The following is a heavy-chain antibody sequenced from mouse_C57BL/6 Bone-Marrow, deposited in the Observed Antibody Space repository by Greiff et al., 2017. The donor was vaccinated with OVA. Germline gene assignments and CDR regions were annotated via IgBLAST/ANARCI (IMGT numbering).Heavy chain of an antibody. CDR2: ISDGGSYT. V-gene: IGHV5-4*01. Sequence: EVKLVESGGGLVKPGGSLKLSCAASGFTFSSYAMSWVRQTPEKRLEWVATISDGGSYTYYPDNVKGRFTISRDNAKNNLYLQMSHLKSEDTAMYYCARDVVTYWYFDVWGTGTTVTVSS. CDR1: GFTFSSYA. D-gene: IGHD2-1*01. J-gene: IGHJ1*03. CDR3: ARDVVTYWYFDV.